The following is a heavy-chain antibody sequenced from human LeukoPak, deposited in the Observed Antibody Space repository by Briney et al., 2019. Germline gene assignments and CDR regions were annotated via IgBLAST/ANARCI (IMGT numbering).Heavy chain of an antibody. CDR3: ARMGARQNYYMDV. CDR2: INPNSGGT. D-gene: IGHD3-16*01. V-gene: IGHV1-2*02. Sequence: VASVKVSCKVSGYTLTELSMHWVRQAPGQGLEWMGWINPNSGGTNYAQKFQGRVTMTRDTSISTAYMELSRLRSDDTAVYYCARMGARQNYYMDVWGKGTTVTVSS. CDR1: GYTLTELS. J-gene: IGHJ6*03.